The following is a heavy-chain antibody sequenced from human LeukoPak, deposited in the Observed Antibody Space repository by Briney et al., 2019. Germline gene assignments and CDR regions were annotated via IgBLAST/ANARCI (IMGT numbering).Heavy chain of an antibody. CDR3: ARGRRGSYDY. CDR2: ISSDGGNT. V-gene: IGHV3-64*02. CDR1: GFIFSNYA. J-gene: IGHJ4*02. Sequence: PGGSLRLSCAASGFIFSNYAMHWVRQAPGKGLEYVSTISSDGGNTYYADSVKGRFTISRDNSKNTLYLQMGSLRAEDMAVYFCARGRRGSYDYWGQGTLVTVSS. D-gene: IGHD1-26*01.